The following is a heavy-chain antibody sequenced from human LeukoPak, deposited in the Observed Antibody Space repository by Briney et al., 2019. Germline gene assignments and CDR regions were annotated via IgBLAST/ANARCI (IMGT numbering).Heavy chain of an antibody. V-gene: IGHV3-23*01. CDR1: GFTFSSYA. CDR3: AKDPFPHCSGGSCYSGGGDY. D-gene: IGHD2-15*01. Sequence: HPGGSLRLSCAASGFTFSSYAMGWVRQAPGKGLEWVSAISGSGGSTYYADSVKGRFTISRDNSKNTLYLQMNSLRAEDTAVYYCAKDPFPHCSGGSCYSGGGDYWGQGTLVTVSS. J-gene: IGHJ4*02. CDR2: ISGSGGST.